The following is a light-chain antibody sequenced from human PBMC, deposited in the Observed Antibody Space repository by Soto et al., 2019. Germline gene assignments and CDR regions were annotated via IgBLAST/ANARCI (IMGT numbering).Light chain of an antibody. V-gene: IGKV3-11*01. CDR3: QQYTGPPTT. CDR2: DAS. J-gene: IGKJ5*01. Sequence: EIGMTQSPATLSVSPGEGATLSCRASQSVSTFLAWYQHKPGQPPRLLIYDASNRATGIPARFSGSGSGTDFTLTITRLEPEDSAVYFCQQYTGPPTTFGQGTRLEIK. CDR1: QSVSTF.